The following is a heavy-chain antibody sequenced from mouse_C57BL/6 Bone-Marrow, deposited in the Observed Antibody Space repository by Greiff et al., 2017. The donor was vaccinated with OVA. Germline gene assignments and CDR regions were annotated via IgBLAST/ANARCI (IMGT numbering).Heavy chain of an antibody. CDR3: ARLLRYFDY. CDR1: GYTFTSYW. J-gene: IGHJ2*01. D-gene: IGHD1-1*01. V-gene: IGHV1-69*01. Sequence: VQLQQPGAELVMPGASVKLSCKASGYTFTSYWMHWVKQRPGQGLEWIGEIDPSGSYTNYNQKFKGKSTLTVDKSSSTAYMQLSSLTSEDSAVYYCARLLRYFDYWGQGTTLTVSS. CDR2: IDPSGSYT.